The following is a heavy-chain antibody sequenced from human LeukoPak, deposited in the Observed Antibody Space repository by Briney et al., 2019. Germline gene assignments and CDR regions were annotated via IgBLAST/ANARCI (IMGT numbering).Heavy chain of an antibody. CDR3: ARVRVITMFDP. D-gene: IGHD3-22*01. Sequence: PSETLSLTCAVYGGSFSGYYWSWIRQPPGKGLEWTGEINHSGSTNCNPSLKSRVTISVDTSKNQFSLKLSSVTAADTAVYYCARVRVITMFDPWGQGTLVTVSS. CDR2: INHSGST. V-gene: IGHV4-34*01. CDR1: GGSFSGYY. J-gene: IGHJ5*02.